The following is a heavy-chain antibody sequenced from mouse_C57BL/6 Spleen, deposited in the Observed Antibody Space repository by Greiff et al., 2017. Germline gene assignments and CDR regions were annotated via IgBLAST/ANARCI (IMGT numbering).Heavy chain of an antibody. CDR3: ARLGYYEAFAY. D-gene: IGHD2-4*01. Sequence: VQLQQSGPELVKPGASVKMSCQAPGYTFTDYNMHWVKQSHGKSLEWIGYINPNNGGTSYNQKFKGKATLTVNKSSSTAYMELRSLTSEDSAVYYCARLGYYEAFAYWGQGTLVTVSA. CDR2: INPNNGGT. J-gene: IGHJ3*01. CDR1: GYTFTDYN. V-gene: IGHV1-22*01.